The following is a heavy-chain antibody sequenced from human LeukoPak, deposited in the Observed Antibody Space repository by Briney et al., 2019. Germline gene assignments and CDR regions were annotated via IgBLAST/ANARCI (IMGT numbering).Heavy chain of an antibody. J-gene: IGHJ4*02. Sequence: SETLSLTCTVSGGCISSYYWSWVRQPPGKGLEWIGYTSYSGSTNYNPSLKSRVTISVDTSKNRVSLKLSSVTAADTAVYYCARRGRAAGKYGGYEYWYFDYWGQGTLVTVSS. D-gene: IGHD5-12*01. CDR1: GGCISSYY. CDR2: TSYSGST. CDR3: ARRGRAAGKYGGYEYWYFDY. V-gene: IGHV4-59*08.